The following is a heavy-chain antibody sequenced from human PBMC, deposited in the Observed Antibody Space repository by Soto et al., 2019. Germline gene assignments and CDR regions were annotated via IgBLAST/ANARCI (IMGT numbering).Heavy chain of an antibody. CDR3: ARDPDCRSFKC. V-gene: IGHV3-33*01. Sequence: QVQLVESGGGVVQPGESLTLACATSGFNFRSYAVHWVRQAPGKGLEWVADIGYDGTTKYYGESAKGRFSSSRDNSNNTDYLRMNSLGGEDAAVYYYARDPDCRSFKCWG. CDR1: GFNFRSYA. D-gene: IGHD2-21*01. J-gene: IGHJ1*01. CDR2: IGYDGTTK.